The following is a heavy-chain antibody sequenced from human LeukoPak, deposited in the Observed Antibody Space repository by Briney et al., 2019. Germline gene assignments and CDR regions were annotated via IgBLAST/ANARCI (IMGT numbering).Heavy chain of an antibody. J-gene: IGHJ5*02. V-gene: IGHV4-61*01. CDR3: ARVPRGTHDYGFNWFDP. CDR2: IYYSGST. D-gene: IGHD4-17*01. CDR1: VGSLTSGSYY. Sequence: SETLSLTCTLSVGSLTSGSYYCSWIRQPPGKGLEWVGYIYYSGSTNYNPSLKSRVTISVDTSKNQFSLKLSSVTAADTAVYYCARVPRGTHDYGFNWFDPWGQGTLVTVSS.